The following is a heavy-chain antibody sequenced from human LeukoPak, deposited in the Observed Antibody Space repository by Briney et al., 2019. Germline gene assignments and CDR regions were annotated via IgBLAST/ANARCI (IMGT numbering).Heavy chain of an antibody. Sequence: SETLSLTCTVSGGPISSYYWSWIRQPPGKGLEWIGYLDYSGSTNYNPSLKSRVTISVDTSKNQFSLKVSSVTAADTAVYYCARRHVEYSSSSDPYYFDYWGQGTLVTVSS. CDR3: ARRHVEYSSSSDPYYFDY. V-gene: IGHV4-59*01. D-gene: IGHD6-6*01. J-gene: IGHJ4*02. CDR1: GGPISSYY. CDR2: LDYSGST.